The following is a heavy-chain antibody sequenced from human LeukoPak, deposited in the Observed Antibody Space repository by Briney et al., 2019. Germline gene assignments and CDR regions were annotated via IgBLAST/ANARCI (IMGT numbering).Heavy chain of an antibody. CDR1: XFTFSSYS. D-gene: IGHD3-10*01. V-gene: IGHV3-23*01. Sequence: QRGGSLRLSCAASXFTFSSYSMAWVRQAPGKGLEWVSVISGSGDSTYFADSVKGRFTISRDNSKNTLFLHMNSLRAEDTAIYYCSRAAMVRGVDYFDYWGQGTLVTVSS. J-gene: IGHJ4*02. CDR2: ISGSGDST. CDR3: SRAAMVRGVDYFDY.